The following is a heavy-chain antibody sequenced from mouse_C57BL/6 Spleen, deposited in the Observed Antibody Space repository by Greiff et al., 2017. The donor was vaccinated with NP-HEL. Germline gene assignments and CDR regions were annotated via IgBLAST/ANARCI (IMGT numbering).Heavy chain of an antibody. V-gene: IGHV1-64*01. D-gene: IGHD3-2*02. CDR1: GYTFTSYW. Sequence: QVQLQQSGAELVKPGASVKLSCKASGYTFTSYWMHWVKQRPGQGLEWIGMIHPNSGSTNYNEKFKSKATLTVDKSSSTAYMQLSSLTSEDSAVYYCARGGAQAMFAYWGQGTLVTVSA. CDR3: ARGGAQAMFAY. J-gene: IGHJ3*01. CDR2: IHPNSGST.